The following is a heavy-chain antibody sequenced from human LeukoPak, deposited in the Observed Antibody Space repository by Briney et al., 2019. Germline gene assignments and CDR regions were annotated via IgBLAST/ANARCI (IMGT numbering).Heavy chain of an antibody. J-gene: IGHJ4*02. V-gene: IGHV3-30*04. D-gene: IGHD6-19*01. CDR3: ARDHSRGWYWIRAPYYFDY. Sequence: QTGGSLRLSCAASGFTFSNYAIHWVRQAPGKGLEWVTIISDDGSHKYYAGSVKGRFTISRDNSKNTLYLQMNSLSAEDTAVYYCARDHSRGWYWIRAPYYFDYWGQGTLVTVSS. CDR2: ISDDGSHK. CDR1: GFTFSNYA.